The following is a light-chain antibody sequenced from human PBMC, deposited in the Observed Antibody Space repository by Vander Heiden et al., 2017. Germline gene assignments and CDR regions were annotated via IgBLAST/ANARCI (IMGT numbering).Light chain of an antibody. Sequence: EIVMTQSPATLSVSPGERATLSCRASQSVSSNLAWYQQKPGQAPRLLIYGASTRDTGIPARFSGSGSGKEFTLTISSLQSEEFAVYYCQQYNNWPPWTFGQGTKVEIK. CDR3: QQYNNWPPWT. V-gene: IGKV3-15*01. CDR2: GAS. CDR1: QSVSSN. J-gene: IGKJ1*01.